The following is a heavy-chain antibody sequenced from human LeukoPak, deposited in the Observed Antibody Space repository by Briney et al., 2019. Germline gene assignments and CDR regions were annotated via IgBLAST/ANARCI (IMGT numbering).Heavy chain of an antibody. D-gene: IGHD6-13*01. CDR2: INPNSGGT. CDR1: GYTFTDYY. Sequence: ASVKVSCKASGYTFTDYYIHWVRQAPGQGLEWMGWINPNSGGTNYAQKFQGRVTMTRDTSISTAYMELSGLRSDDTAVYYCARDALYSSSWNWFDPWGQGTLVTVSS. CDR3: ARDALYSSSWNWFDP. V-gene: IGHV1-2*02. J-gene: IGHJ5*02.